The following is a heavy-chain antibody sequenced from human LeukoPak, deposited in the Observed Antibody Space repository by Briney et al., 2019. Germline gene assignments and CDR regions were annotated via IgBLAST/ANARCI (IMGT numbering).Heavy chain of an antibody. CDR3: ARLYCSGGSCYRSFDY. J-gene: IGHJ4*02. V-gene: IGHV3-48*03. D-gene: IGHD2-15*01. Sequence: GGSLRLSCAASGFTFSSYEMNWVRQAPGKGLEWVSYISSSGSTIYYADSVKGRFTISRDNDKNSLYLQMNSLRAEDTAVYYCARLYCSGGSCYRSFDYWGQGTLVTVSS. CDR1: GFTFSSYE. CDR2: ISSSGSTI.